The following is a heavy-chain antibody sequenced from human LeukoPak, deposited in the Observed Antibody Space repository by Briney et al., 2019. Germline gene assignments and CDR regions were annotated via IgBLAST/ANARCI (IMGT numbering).Heavy chain of an antibody. D-gene: IGHD1-1*01. CDR2: IHSSAST. V-gene: IGHV4-59*01. Sequence: AETLSLTCTVSAVSIGNYFWNWIRQPPGKGLEWIGYIHSSASTNYNPSLKSRLTMSVDTSKNQFSLKLSSVTAADTAVYYCATQREGSAWGQGTLVTVSS. CDR3: ATQREGSA. CDR1: AVSIGNYF. J-gene: IGHJ4*02.